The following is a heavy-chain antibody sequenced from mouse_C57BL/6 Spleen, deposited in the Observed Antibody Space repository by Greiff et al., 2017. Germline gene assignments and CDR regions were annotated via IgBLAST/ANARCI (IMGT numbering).Heavy chain of an antibody. J-gene: IGHJ2*01. V-gene: IGHV1-62-2*01. D-gene: IGHD4-1*01. CDR1: GYTFTEYT. CDR2: FYPGSGSI. Sequence: VQLQQPGAELVKPGASVKLSCKASGYTFTEYTIHWVKQRSGQGLEWIGWFYPGSGSIKYNEKFKDKATLTADKSSSTGYMELSSLTSEDSAVYFCARQERGTGTLDYWGQGTTLTVSA. CDR3: ARQERGTGTLDY.